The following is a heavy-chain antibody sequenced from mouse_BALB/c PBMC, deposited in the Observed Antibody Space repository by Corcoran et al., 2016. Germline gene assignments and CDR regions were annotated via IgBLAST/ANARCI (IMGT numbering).Heavy chain of an antibody. CDR3: ARLYPGIAMDY. Sequence: EVQLQQSGPELVKPGASVKMSCKASRYTFTSYVMHWVKQKPGQGLEWIGYINPYNDGTKYNEKFKGKATLTSDKSSSTAYMELSSLTSEDSAVYYCARLYPGIAMDYWGQGTSVTVSS. CDR2: INPYNDGT. J-gene: IGHJ4*01. CDR1: RYTFTSYV. V-gene: IGHV1S136*01.